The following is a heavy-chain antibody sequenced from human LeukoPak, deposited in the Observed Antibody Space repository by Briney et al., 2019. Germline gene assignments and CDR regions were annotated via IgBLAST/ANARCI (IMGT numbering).Heavy chain of an antibody. D-gene: IGHD6-13*01. CDR2: INPSGGST. J-gene: IGHJ6*03. CDR3: ARSIAAVRPMDV. CDR1: GYTFTSYY. Sequence: ASVKVSCKASGYTFTSYYMHWVRQAPGQGLEWTGIINPSGGSTSYAQKFQGRVTMTRDTSTSTVYMELSSLRSEDTAVYYCARSIAAVRPMDVWGKGTTVTVSS. V-gene: IGHV1-46*01.